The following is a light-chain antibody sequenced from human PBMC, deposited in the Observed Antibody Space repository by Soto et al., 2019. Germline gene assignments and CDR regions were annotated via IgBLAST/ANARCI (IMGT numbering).Light chain of an antibody. Sequence: DIHMTQSPSSPSASVGDRVTITCRASQSISTYLNWYQQKPGKAPELLIYAASSLQSGVPSRFSGSGSGTDFTLTISSLQPEVFATYYCQQSFTTPYTFGQGTKLEIK. V-gene: IGKV1-39*01. CDR1: QSISTY. J-gene: IGKJ2*01. CDR2: AAS. CDR3: QQSFTTPYT.